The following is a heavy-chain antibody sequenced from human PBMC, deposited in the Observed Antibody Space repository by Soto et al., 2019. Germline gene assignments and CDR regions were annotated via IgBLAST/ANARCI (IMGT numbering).Heavy chain of an antibody. CDR3: AKGGRFGEFTTNYYYYGMDV. CDR1: GFTFSSYA. V-gene: IGHV3-30*04. Sequence: GSLRLSCAASGFTFSSYAMHWVRQAPGKGLEWVAVISYDGSNKYYADSVKGRFTISRDNSKNTLYLQMNSLRAEDTAVYYCAKGGRFGEFTTNYYYYGMDVWGQGTTVTVSS. J-gene: IGHJ6*02. CDR2: ISYDGSNK. D-gene: IGHD3-10*01.